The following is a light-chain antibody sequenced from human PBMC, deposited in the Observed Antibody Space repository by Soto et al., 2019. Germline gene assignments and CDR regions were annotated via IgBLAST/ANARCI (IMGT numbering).Light chain of an antibody. J-gene: IGLJ2*01. CDR3: AAWDDSLSAVV. CDR1: SSNIGSNY. V-gene: IGLV1-47*01. CDR2: RND. Sequence: QSVLTQPPSASGTPGQRVTISCSGSSSNIGSNYVYWYQQLPGSAPKLLIYRNDQRPSGVPDRFSGSKYGTSASLAISGLRYEDEADYYCAAWDDSLSAVVFGGGTKLTVL.